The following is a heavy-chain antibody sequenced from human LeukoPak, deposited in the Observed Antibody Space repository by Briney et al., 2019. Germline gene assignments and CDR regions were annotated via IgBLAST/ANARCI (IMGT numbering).Heavy chain of an antibody. CDR3: TSELYFSDGSGL. Sequence: GGSPRLSCVTSGFSFSTYSMSWVRQSPGKGLEWVSAITRSSNSIYYADAVKGRFTISRDNAKRSVYLQMNSLRVEDTAIYYCTSELYFSDGSGLWGPGTVVTVSS. D-gene: IGHD3-22*01. J-gene: IGHJ3*01. V-gene: IGHV3-21*01. CDR2: ITRSSNSI. CDR1: GFSFSTYS.